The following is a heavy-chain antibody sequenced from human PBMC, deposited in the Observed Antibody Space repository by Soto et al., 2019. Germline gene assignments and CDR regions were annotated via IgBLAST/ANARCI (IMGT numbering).Heavy chain of an antibody. Sequence: GGSLRLSCAASGFTFSSYAMHWVRQAPGKGLEWVAVISYDGSNKYYADSVKGRFTISRDNSKNTQYLQMNSLKAEDTAVYYCARDQVTIFGVVIIPIYYYYGMDVWGQGTTVTVSS. CDR2: ISYDGSNK. J-gene: IGHJ6*02. CDR3: ARDQVTIFGVVIIPIYYYYGMDV. D-gene: IGHD3-3*01. V-gene: IGHV3-30-3*01. CDR1: GFTFSSYA.